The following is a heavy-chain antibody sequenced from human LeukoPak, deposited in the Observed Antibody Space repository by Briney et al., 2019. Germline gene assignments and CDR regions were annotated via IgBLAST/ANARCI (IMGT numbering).Heavy chain of an antibody. D-gene: IGHD5-12*01. J-gene: IGHJ4*02. Sequence: GGSLRLSCAASGFTFSSYSMNWVRQAPGKGLEWVSSISGSTSYIYYADSVKGRFTISRDNTKDSLYLQMNSLRAEDTAVYYCARDPWGGYSYWGQGILVIVSS. CDR2: ISGSTSYI. V-gene: IGHV3-21*01. CDR1: GFTFSSYS. CDR3: ARDPWGGYSY.